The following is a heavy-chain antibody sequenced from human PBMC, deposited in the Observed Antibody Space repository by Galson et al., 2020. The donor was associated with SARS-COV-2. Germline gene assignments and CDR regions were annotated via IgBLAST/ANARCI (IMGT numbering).Heavy chain of an antibody. CDR3: ARDSELVMDY. CDR2: ISYDGSNK. CDR1: GFTFSSYG. J-gene: IGHJ4*02. D-gene: IGHD6-13*01. Sequence: GESLKISCAASGFTFSSYGMHWVRQAPGKGLEWVAVISYDGSNKYYADSVKGRFTISRDNSKNTLYLQMNSLRAEDTAVYYCARDSELVMDYWGQGTLVIVS. V-gene: IGHV3-30*03.